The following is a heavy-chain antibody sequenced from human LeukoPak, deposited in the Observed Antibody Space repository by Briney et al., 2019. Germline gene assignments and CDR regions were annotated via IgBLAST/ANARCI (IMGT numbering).Heavy chain of an antibody. CDR1: GFTFSSYG. D-gene: IGHD6-13*01. J-gene: IGHJ4*02. CDR3: AKDLGSSWPDSSEYYFDY. V-gene: IGHV3-33*06. CDR2: IWYDGSNK. Sequence: GGSLRLSCAASGFTFSSYGMHWVRQAPGKGLEWVAVIWYDGSNKYYADSVKGRFTISRDNSKQTLYLQMNSLRAEDTAVYYCAKDLGSSWPDSSEYYFDYWGQGTLVTVSS.